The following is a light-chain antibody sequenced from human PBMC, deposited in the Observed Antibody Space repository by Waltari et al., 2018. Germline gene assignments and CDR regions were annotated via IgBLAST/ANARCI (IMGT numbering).Light chain of an antibody. CDR1: QAFNRS. V-gene: IGKV1D-13*01. J-gene: IGKJ1*01. CDR2: DAS. Sequence: IHFTQSPSPLAASVGDRVTITCRASQAFNRSLAWYQQRAGGPPRLLIFDASKLHTGVPSRFIGSASGADFTLTISTLQPEDFATYYCQQFHDYPRTFGQGTKVEI. CDR3: QQFHDYPRT.